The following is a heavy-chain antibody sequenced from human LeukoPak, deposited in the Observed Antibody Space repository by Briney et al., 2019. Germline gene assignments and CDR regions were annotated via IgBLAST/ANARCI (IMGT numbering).Heavy chain of an antibody. CDR2: ISTSNSYI. CDR1: GFSFSSDG. Sequence: PGGSLRPSCSASGFSFSSDGMSWVRQAPGKGLEWVSSISTSNSYIYYADSVKGRFTISRDNARNSLFLQMNSLRAEDTAVYYCARQQWLDGAYYFDYWGQGTLVTVSS. D-gene: IGHD6-19*01. J-gene: IGHJ4*02. CDR3: ARQQWLDGAYYFDY. V-gene: IGHV3-21*01.